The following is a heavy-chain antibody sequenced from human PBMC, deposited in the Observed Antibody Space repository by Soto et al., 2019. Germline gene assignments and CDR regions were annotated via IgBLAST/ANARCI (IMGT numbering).Heavy chain of an antibody. CDR2: IYYSGST. Sequence: PSETLSLTCTVSGGSISSYYWSWIRQPPGKGLEWIGYIYYSGSTNYNPSLKSRVTIPVDTSKNQFSLKLSSVTAADTAVYYCARDRGYCSGGSCYPRAWFDPWGQGTLVTVSS. D-gene: IGHD2-15*01. J-gene: IGHJ5*02. V-gene: IGHV4-59*01. CDR3: ARDRGYCSGGSCYPRAWFDP. CDR1: GGSISSYY.